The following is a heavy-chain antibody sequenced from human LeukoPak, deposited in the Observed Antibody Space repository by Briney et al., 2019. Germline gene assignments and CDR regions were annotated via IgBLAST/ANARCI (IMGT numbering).Heavy chain of an antibody. CDR3: ARGSSSSWYRHYYYGMDV. Sequence: GASVKVSCKASGYTFTGYYMHWVRQAPGQGLEWMGWINPNSGGTNYAQKFQGRVTMTRDTSISTAYMELSRLRSDDTAMYYCARGSSSSWYRHYYYGMDVWGQGTTVTVSS. CDR2: INPNSGGT. V-gene: IGHV1-2*02. CDR1: GYTFTGYY. J-gene: IGHJ6*02. D-gene: IGHD6-13*01.